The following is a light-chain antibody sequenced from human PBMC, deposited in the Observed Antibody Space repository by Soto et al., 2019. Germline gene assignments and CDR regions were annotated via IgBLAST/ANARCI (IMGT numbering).Light chain of an antibody. J-gene: IGKJ1*01. CDR2: AAS. CDR1: QSVSSNK. Sequence: ETVLTQSPGTVSLSPGDRATLPCRASQSVSSNKLAWYQQKPGQAPRLLIYAASSRATGIPDRLRGSGSGTDFTINIKSLEPEYFAVYYCQDYGTAWMSGQGTKVEI. V-gene: IGKV3-20*01. CDR3: QDYGTAWM.